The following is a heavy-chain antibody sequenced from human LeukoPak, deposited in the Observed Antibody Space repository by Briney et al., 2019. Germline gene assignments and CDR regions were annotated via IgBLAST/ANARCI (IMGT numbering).Heavy chain of an antibody. CDR3: ARDASPYDFWSGYHMPAWFDP. J-gene: IGHJ5*02. V-gene: IGHV4-30-4*01. D-gene: IGHD3-3*01. Sequence: PSQTLSLTCTVSGGSISSGDYYWSWIRQPPGKGLEWIEYIYYSGSTYYNPSLKSRVTISVDTSKNQFSLKLSSVTAADTAVYYCARDASPYDFWSGYHMPAWFDPWGQGTLVTVSS. CDR1: GGSISSGDYY. CDR2: IYYSGST.